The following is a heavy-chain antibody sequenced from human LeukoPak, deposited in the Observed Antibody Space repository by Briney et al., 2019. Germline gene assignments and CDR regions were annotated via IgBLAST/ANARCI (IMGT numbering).Heavy chain of an antibody. CDR2: ISSSSSTI. CDR1: GFTFSSYS. J-gene: IGHJ4*02. D-gene: IGHD3-22*01. V-gene: IGHV3-48*01. Sequence: GGSLRLSCAASGFTFSSYSVNWVRQAPGKGLEWVSYISSSSSTIYYADSVKGRFTISRDNAKNSLYLQMNSLRAEDTAVYYCARDLWGYYDSSGYTDDYWGQGTLVTVSS. CDR3: ARDLWGYYDSSGYTDDY.